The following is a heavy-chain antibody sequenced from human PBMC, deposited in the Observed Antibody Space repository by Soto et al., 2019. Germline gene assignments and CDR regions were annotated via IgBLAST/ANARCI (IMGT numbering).Heavy chain of an antibody. J-gene: IGHJ1*01. Sequence: QVQLQQWGAGLLKPSETLSLTCAVYGGSFSGYYWSWIRQPPGKGLEWIGEINHSGSTNYNPSLKSRVTISVDTSKNQFPLKLSSVTAADKAVYYCARKEGDYAEYFPHWGQSTLFTVSS. V-gene: IGHV4-34*01. CDR1: GGSFSGYY. CDR3: ARKEGDYAEYFPH. CDR2: INHSGST. D-gene: IGHD4-17*01.